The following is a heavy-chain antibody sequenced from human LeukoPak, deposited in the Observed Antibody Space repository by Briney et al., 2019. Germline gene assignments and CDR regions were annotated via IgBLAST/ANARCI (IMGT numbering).Heavy chain of an antibody. J-gene: IGHJ4*02. V-gene: IGHV3-74*01. Sequence: HPGGSLRLSCAASGFTFSIYWMHWVRQAPGKGRVWVSRINSDGSSTSYADSVKGRFTISRDNAKNTLYLQMNSLRAEDTAVYYCARGGSSGWDFDYRGQGTLVTASS. CDR3: ARGGSSGWDFDY. CDR2: INSDGSST. D-gene: IGHD6-19*01. CDR1: GFTFSIYW.